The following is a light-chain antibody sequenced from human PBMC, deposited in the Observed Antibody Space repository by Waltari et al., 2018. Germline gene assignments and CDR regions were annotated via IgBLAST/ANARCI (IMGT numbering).Light chain of an antibody. CDR2: GAS. CDR3: QHYLRLPVT. V-gene: IGKV3-20*01. CDR1: QSVPRA. J-gene: IGKJ1*01. Sequence: ATLSCRTSQSVPRALAWYQQKPGQAPRLLIYGASNRDTGIPDRFSGSGSGTDFSLTISSLEPEDFAVYYCQHYLRLPVTFGQGTKVEVK.